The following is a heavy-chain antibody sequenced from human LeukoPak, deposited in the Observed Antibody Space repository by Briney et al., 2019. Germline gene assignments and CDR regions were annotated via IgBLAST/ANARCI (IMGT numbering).Heavy chain of an antibody. CDR2: IYHSGST. CDR1: GYSISSGYY. Sequence: PSETLSLTCTVSGYSISSGYYWGWIRQPPGKGLEWIGSIYHSGSTYYNPSLKSRVTISVDTSKNQFSLKLSSVTAADTAVYYCARDGVRQQLVTRSWGDPAKGAFDIWGQGTMVTVSS. CDR3: ARDGVRQQLVTRSWGDPAKGAFDI. V-gene: IGHV4-38-2*02. J-gene: IGHJ3*02. D-gene: IGHD6-13*01.